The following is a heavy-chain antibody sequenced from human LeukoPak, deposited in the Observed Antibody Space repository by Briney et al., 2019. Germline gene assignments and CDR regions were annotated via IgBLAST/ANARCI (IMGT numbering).Heavy chain of an antibody. Sequence: SETLSLTCAVYGGSFSGYYWSWIRQPPGKGLEWIGEINHSGSTNYNPSLKGRVTISVDTSKNQFSLKLSSVTAAGTAVYCCARARFTIFGVVIQYYYYYMDVWGKGTTVTVPS. CDR2: INHSGST. CDR1: GGSFSGYY. CDR3: ARARFTIFGVVIQYYYYYMDV. D-gene: IGHD3-3*01. V-gene: IGHV4-34*01. J-gene: IGHJ6*03.